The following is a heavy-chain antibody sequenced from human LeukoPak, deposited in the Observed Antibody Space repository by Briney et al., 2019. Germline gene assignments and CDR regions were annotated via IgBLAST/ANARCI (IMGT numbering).Heavy chain of an antibody. J-gene: IGHJ4*02. Sequence: PGRSLRLSCAASGFTFDDYAMHWVRQVSGKGLEWVSGLTWNSGTVAYADSVKGRFTISRDNAKNSLYLQMNSLRPEDTALYYCAKDLPQLGELLTSGFDFWGQGTLVTVSS. CDR1: GFTFDDYA. D-gene: IGHD3-10*01. CDR2: LTWNSGTV. CDR3: AKDLPQLGELLTSGFDF. V-gene: IGHV3-9*01.